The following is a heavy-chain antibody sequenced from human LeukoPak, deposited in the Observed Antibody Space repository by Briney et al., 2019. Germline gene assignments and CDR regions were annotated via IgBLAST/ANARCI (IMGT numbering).Heavy chain of an antibody. J-gene: IGHJ6*02. Sequence: GGSLRLSCAASGFSFSSYAMSWVRQAPGKGLEWVSAISGSGGSTYSADSVKGRFTISRDYSKNTVHLQMNSLRAEDTAVYYCAKGRGEYYYYATDVWGQGTTVTVSS. CDR2: ISGSGGST. CDR1: GFSFSSYA. V-gene: IGHV3-23*01. CDR3: AKGRGEYYYYATDV. D-gene: IGHD2/OR15-2a*01.